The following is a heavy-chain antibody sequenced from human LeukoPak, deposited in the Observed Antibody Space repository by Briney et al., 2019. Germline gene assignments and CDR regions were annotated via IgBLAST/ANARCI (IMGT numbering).Heavy chain of an antibody. J-gene: IGHJ5*02. CDR1: GYTFTGYY. CDR3: ARVESYYYGSGSSPIIDP. D-gene: IGHD3-10*01. CDR2: INPNSGGT. V-gene: IGHV1-2*02. Sequence: GASVKVSYKASGYTFTGYYMHWVRQAPGQGLEWMGWINPNSGGTNYAQKFQGRVTMTRDTSISTAYMELSRLRSDDTAVYYCARVESYYYGSGSSPIIDPWGQGTLVTVSS.